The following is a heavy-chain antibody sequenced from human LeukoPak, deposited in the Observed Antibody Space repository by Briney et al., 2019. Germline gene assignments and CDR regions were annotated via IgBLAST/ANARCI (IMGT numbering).Heavy chain of an antibody. V-gene: IGHV3-53*01. CDR2: IYSGGST. CDR3: ARGPTVGPLTFDP. Sequence: GGSLRLSCAASGFTVSGNYMSWVRQAPGKGLEWVSVIYSGGSTYYADSVKGRFTISRDNSKNTLYLQMNSLRAEDTAVYYCARGPTVGPLTFDPWAREPWSPSPQ. J-gene: IGHJ5*02. CDR1: GFTVSGNY. D-gene: IGHD4-17*01.